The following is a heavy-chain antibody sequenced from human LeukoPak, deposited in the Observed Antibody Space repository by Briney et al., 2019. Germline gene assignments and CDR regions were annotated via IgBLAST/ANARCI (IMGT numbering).Heavy chain of an antibody. V-gene: IGHV6-1*01. CDR1: GDSVSSNSAA. D-gene: IGHD3-10*01. Sequence: SQTLSLTCAISGDSVSSNSAAWNWIRQSPSRGLEWLGRTYYRSKWYNDYAISVKSRITINPDTSKNQFSLQLNSVTPEDTAVYYCARGRLWFGELSNWFDPWGQGTLVTVSS. CDR2: TYYRSKWYN. J-gene: IGHJ5*02. CDR3: ARGRLWFGELSNWFDP.